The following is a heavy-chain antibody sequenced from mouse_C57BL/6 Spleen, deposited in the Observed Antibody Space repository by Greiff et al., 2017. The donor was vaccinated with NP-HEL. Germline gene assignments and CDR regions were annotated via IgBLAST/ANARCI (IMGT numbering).Heavy chain of an antibody. V-gene: IGHV14-1*01. CDR3: ASDGYYVDY. CDR1: GFNIKDYY. D-gene: IGHD2-3*01. CDR2: IDPEDGDT. Sequence: EVQLQQSGAELVRPGASVKLSCTASGFNIKDYYMHWVQQRPEQSLAWIGRIDPEDGDTEYAPKFQGKATMTADTSSTTAYLQLSSLASEDTAVDYCASDGYYVDYWGQGTTLTVSS. J-gene: IGHJ2*01.